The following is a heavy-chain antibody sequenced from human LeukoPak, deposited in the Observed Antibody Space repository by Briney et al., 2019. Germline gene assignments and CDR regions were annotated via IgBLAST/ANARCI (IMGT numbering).Heavy chain of an antibody. CDR3: ARGNRLYYYGMDV. J-gene: IGHJ6*02. V-gene: IGHV3-30-3*01. CDR2: ISYDGSNK. Sequence: AGGSLRLSCAASGFTFSSYAMHRVRQAPGKGLEWVAVISYDGSNKYYADSVKGRFTISRDNSKNTLYLQMNSLRAEDTAVYYCARGNRLYYYGMDVWGQGTTVTVSS. CDR1: GFTFSSYA.